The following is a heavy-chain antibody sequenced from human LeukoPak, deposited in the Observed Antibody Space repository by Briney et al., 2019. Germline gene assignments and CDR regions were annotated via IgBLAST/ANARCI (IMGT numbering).Heavy chain of an antibody. CDR2: ISPNSGDT. D-gene: IGHD5-18*01. CDR1: GYTFTGYY. J-gene: IGHJ4*02. CDR3: ARSGVDTYGLQASGDFDY. V-gene: IGHV1-2*06. Sequence: GASVKVSCKASGYTFTGYYVHWVRQAPGQGLEWMGRISPNSGDTNYAQKFQGRVTMTRDTSSSTAYMELSRPRSDDTAVYYCARSGVDTYGLQASGDFDYWGQGILVTVSS.